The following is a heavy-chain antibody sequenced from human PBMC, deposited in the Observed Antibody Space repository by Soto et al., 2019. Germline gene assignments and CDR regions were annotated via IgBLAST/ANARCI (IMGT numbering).Heavy chain of an antibody. CDR2: INPSGGST. J-gene: IGHJ6*02. V-gene: IGHV1-46*01. CDR3: VKDRWVDV. CDR1: QYKFTNYC. Sequence: GASVKVSCKASQYKFTNYCVHWVRQAPGQGLEWMGIINPSGGSTNYARRFRGRVTMTRDTSTSTVYMELNSLRVEDTAVYYCVKDRWVDVWGQGTTVTVSS.